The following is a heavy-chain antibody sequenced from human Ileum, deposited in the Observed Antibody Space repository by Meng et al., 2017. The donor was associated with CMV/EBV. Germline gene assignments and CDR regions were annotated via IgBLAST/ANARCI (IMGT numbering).Heavy chain of an antibody. CDR3: ELDAKYDILSGPQRGGDY. CDR1: GFTFSGYW. J-gene: IGHJ4*02. CDR2: INEDGSEI. Sequence: GESLKISCVASGFTFSGYWMSWVRQAPGKGLEWVADINEDGSEIYYVDSVEGRFTISRDNAKNSLYLQMNSLRAEDTAVYYCELDAKYDILSGPQRGGDYWGQGTLVTVSS. D-gene: IGHD3-9*01. V-gene: IGHV3-7*01.